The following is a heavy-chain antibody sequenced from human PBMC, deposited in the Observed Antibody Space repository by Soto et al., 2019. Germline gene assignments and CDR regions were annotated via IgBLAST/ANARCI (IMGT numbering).Heavy chain of an antibody. CDR3: VKDPHFIVAPAGYFDY. V-gene: IGHV3-30*14. J-gene: IGHJ4*02. CDR2: ISYDGSNK. D-gene: IGHD1-26*01. CDR1: GFTFSSYA. Sequence: GRSLRLSCAASGFTFSSYAMHWVRQAPGKGLEWVAFISYDGSNKYYADSVKGRFTISRDNSKNTLYLQMSSLRAEDTAVYYCVKDPHFIVAPAGYFDYRGQRTLVTVSS.